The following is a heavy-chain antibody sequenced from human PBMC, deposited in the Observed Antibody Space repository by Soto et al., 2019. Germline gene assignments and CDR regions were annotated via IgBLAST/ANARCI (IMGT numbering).Heavy chain of an antibody. CDR3: AKGSPVVAAVDWFDP. CDR1: GFTFADYA. Sequence: EVQLLESGGGLVQPGGSLRLSCAASGFTFADYAMTWVRQAPGKGLEWVSAISGSGGSTYYADSVKGRFTISRDNSKKTLYLKMNSLRAEDTAVYYCAKGSPVVAAVDWFDPWGQGTLVTVSS. CDR2: ISGSGGST. D-gene: IGHD2-15*01. J-gene: IGHJ5*02. V-gene: IGHV3-23*01.